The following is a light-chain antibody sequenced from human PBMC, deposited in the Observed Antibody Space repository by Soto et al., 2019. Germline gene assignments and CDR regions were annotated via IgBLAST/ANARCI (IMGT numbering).Light chain of an antibody. V-gene: IGKV1-33*01. CDR2: DAS. CDR1: HDVRWN. CDR3: QQYSSMLS. Sequence: DIQMTQSPSSLSASVGDRVTIACQSSHDVRWNLNWFQQKPGEAPKLLIYDASNVERGVPSRFSGSGSGTDFTLTISSLQPEDVATYYCQQYSSMLSFGGGTEVDLK. J-gene: IGKJ4*01.